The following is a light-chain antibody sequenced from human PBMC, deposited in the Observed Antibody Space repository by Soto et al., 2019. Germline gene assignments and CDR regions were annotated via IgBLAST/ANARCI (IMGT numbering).Light chain of an antibody. CDR1: QSVSSY. Sequence: EIVMTQSPATLSLSPGERATLSCRASQSVSSYLAWYQQKRGQAPRLLIYDATNRATGIPARFSGSGSGTDFTLTISSLEPEDFGVYYCQQRSNSPLTFGGGTRVQIK. CDR3: QQRSNSPLT. CDR2: DAT. V-gene: IGKV3-11*01. J-gene: IGKJ4*01.